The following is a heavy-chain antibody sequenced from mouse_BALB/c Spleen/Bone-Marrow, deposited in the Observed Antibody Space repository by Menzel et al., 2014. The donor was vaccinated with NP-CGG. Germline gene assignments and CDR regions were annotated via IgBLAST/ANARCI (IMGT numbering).Heavy chain of an antibody. V-gene: IGHV1S81*02. J-gene: IGHJ3*01. CDR2: INPSNGRT. CDR1: GYTFTSYW. D-gene: IGHD2-14*01. Sequence: VQLQESGAELVKPGASVKLSCKASGYTFTSYWMHWVKQRPGQGLEWIGEINPSNGRTNYNEKFKSKATLTVDKSSSTAYMQLSSLTSEDSAVYYCARCYYRYDVIVYWGQETLVTVSA. CDR3: ARCYYRYDVIVY.